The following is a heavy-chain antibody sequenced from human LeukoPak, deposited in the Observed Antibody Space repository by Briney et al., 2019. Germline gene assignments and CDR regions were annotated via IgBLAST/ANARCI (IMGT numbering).Heavy chain of an antibody. J-gene: IGHJ5*02. CDR3: AREGYCSSTSCYTIPWFDP. CDR1: GGSFSDYN. V-gene: IGHV4-34*12. D-gene: IGHD2-2*02. Sequence: SETLSLTCAVYGGSFSDYNWTWIRQPPGKGLEWIGEIVHNGSTNYNPSLKSRVTISVDTSKNQFSLKLSSVTAADTAVYYCAREGYCSSTSCYTIPWFDPWGQGTLVTVSS. CDR2: IVHNGST.